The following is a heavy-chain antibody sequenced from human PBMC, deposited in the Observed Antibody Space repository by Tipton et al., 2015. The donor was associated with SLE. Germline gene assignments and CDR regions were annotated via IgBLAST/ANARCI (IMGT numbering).Heavy chain of an antibody. Sequence: TLSLTCTVSGGSISGYYWSWIRQPPGMGLEWIGNIYESGNSNYNPSLKSRVTISVDASKNQFSLRLTSLTAADTAVYYCATGMRYSGSYFENNDYYGMDIWGQGTAVTVSS. J-gene: IGHJ6*02. D-gene: IGHD1-26*01. CDR2: IYESGNS. CDR3: ATGMRYSGSYFENNDYYGMDI. CDR1: GGSISGYY. V-gene: IGHV4-59*07.